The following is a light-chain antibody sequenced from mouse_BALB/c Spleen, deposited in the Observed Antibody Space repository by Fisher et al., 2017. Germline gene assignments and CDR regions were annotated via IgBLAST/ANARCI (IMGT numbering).Light chain of an antibody. CDR1: SSVSY. CDR3: HQWSSYRT. J-gene: IGKJ1*01. CDR2: LTS. V-gene: IGKV4-68*01. Sequence: IVITQTPALMSASPGEKVTMTCSASSSVSYMYWYQQKPRSSPKPWIYLTSNLASGVPARFSGSGSGTFYSLTISSVEAEDAADYYCHQWSSYRTFGGGTKLEIK.